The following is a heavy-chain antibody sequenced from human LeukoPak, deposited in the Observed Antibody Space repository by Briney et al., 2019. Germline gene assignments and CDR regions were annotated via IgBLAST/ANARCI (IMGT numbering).Heavy chain of an antibody. V-gene: IGHV1-18*01. CDR1: GYTFTSYG. CDR3: ARTPHTDHGDYASTDY. Sequence: ASVKVPCKASGYTFTSYGISWVRQAPGQGLEWMGWMSAYNGRTYYAQNLQGRVTMTTDTATSTAYMELRSLRSDDTAVYYCARTPHTDHGDYASTDYWGQGTLVTVSS. CDR2: MSAYNGRT. D-gene: IGHD4-17*01. J-gene: IGHJ4*02.